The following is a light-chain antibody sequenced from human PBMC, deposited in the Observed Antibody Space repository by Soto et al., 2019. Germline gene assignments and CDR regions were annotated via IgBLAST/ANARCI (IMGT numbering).Light chain of an antibody. CDR2: GNT. V-gene: IGLV1-40*01. CDR3: QSYDSSLRAGV. CDR1: SSNIGAGYD. Sequence: QSVLTQPPSVSGAPGQRVTISCTGSSSNIGAGYDVHWYHHLPGTAPKLLIYGNTNRPSGISDRFSASKSGSSASLAITGLQAEDEADYYCQSYDSSLRAGVFGGGTKVTVL. J-gene: IGLJ3*02.